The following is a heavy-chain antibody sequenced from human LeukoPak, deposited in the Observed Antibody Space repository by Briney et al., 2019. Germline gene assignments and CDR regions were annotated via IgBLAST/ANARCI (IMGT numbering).Heavy chain of an antibody. V-gene: IGHV3-64*01. J-gene: IGHJ6*03. D-gene: IGHD3-3*01. CDR2: ISSNGGST. CDR3: ARDLTPGDFWSGYPMDV. CDR1: GFTFSSYA. Sequence: GGSLRLSCAASGFTFSSYAMHWVRQAPGKGLEYVSAISSNGGSTYYANSVKGRFTISRDNSKNTLYLQMGSLRAEDMAVYYCARDLTPGDFWSGYPMDVWGKGTTVTVSS.